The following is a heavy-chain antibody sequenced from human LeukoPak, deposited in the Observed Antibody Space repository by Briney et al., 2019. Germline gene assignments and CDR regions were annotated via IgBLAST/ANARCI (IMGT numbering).Heavy chain of an antibody. CDR3: ARDGEYSSSSDYFDY. CDR1: GFIFSSSA. J-gene: IGHJ4*02. D-gene: IGHD6-6*01. V-gene: IGHV3-30-3*01. Sequence: PGGSLRLSCTASGFIFSSSAMHWVRQAPGKGLEWVAVISYDGSNKYYADSVKGRFTISRDNSKNTLYLQMNSLRAEDTAVYYCARDGEYSSSSDYFDYWGQGTLVTVSS. CDR2: ISYDGSNK.